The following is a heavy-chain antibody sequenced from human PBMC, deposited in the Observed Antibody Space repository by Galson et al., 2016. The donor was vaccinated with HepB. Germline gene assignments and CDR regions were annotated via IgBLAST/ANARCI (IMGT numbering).Heavy chain of an antibody. CDR1: GFTFSNYW. CDR2: ISGGGTNT. V-gene: IGHV3-23*01. D-gene: IGHD3-3*01. CDR3: AKERLAISAIGYFDY. Sequence: SLRLSCAASGFTFSNYWLSWVRQAPGKGLEWVSDISGGGTNTNYADSVKGRFTVSRDNSKNMLYMEMNSLRAEDTAIYYCAKERLAISAIGYFDYWGQGTLVAVSS. J-gene: IGHJ4*02.